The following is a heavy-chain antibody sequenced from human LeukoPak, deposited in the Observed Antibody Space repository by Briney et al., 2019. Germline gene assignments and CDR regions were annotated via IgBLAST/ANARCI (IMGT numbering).Heavy chain of an antibody. Sequence: PSQTLSLTCVISGDSVSNNSAAWNWIRQSPSRGLEWLGRTYYRSKWYNDYAVSVKGRIIINPDTSKSQFSLQLNSMTPEDTAVYYCARVVGGRGYFDYWGQGALVTVSS. CDR1: GDSVSNNSAA. D-gene: IGHD1-26*01. CDR2: TYYRSKWYN. J-gene: IGHJ4*02. V-gene: IGHV6-1*01. CDR3: ARVVGGRGYFDY.